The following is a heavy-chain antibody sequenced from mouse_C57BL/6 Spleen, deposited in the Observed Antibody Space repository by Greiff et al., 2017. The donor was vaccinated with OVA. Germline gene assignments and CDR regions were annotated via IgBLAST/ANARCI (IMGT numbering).Heavy chain of an antibody. CDR2: IWSGGST. CDR3: ARSNWDGFDY. V-gene: IGHV2-2*01. D-gene: IGHD4-1*01. CDR1: GFSLTSYG. J-gene: IGHJ2*01. Sequence: VQLQQSGPGLVQPSQSLSITCPVSGFSLTSYGVHWVRQSPGKGLEWLGVIWSGGSTDYNAAFISRLSISKDKSKSQVFFKMNSLQADDTAIYDCARSNWDGFDYWGQGTTLTVSS.